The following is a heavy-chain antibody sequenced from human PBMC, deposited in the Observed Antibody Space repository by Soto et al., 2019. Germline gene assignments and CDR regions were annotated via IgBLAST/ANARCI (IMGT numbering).Heavy chain of an antibody. CDR2: IDNGGNT. Sequence: SETLSLTCTVSGRTFNINADFWYLAWIRPPPGKGLEWIGSIDNGGNTHYTAPLKSRVIISADTSKNQFSLSLNSVTAADTAVYYCVKRSLLMAPTWGQGIQVPVSS. J-gene: IGHJ4*02. D-gene: IGHD3-10*01. V-gene: IGHV4-39*01. CDR3: VKRSLLMAPT. CDR1: GRTFNINADF.